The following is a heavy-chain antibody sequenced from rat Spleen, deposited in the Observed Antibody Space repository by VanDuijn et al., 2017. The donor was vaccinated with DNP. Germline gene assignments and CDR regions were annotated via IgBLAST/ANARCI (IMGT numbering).Heavy chain of an antibody. CDR1: GFTFSNYG. Sequence: EVQLVESGGGLVQPGRSLKLSCVASGFTFSNYGMAWVRQAPKQGLEWVASISASAGSTSYRDSVKGRFTISRDNAENTLYLQMDSLRSEDTATYYCTTAGAAWGQGTSVTVSS. J-gene: IGHJ4*01. CDR3: TTAGAA. V-gene: IGHV5S13*01. CDR2: ISASAGST. D-gene: IGHD1-2*01.